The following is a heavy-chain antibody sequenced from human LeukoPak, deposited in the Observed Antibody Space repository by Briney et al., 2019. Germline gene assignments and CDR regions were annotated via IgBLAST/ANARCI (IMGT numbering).Heavy chain of an antibody. V-gene: IGHV4-4*07. D-gene: IGHD4-17*01. CDR2: IYTSGST. J-gene: IGHJ5*02. CDR1: GGSISSYY. Sequence: SETLSLTCTVSGGSISSYYWSWIRQPAGEGLEWIGRIYTSGSTNYNPSLKSRVTMSVDTSKNQFSLKLSSVTAADTAVYYCATTTRYGDYVWFDPWGQGTLVTVSS. CDR3: ATTTRYGDYVWFDP.